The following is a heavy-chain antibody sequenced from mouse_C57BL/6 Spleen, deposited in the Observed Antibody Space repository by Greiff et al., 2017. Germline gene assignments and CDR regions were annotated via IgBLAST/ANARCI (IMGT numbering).Heavy chain of an antibody. CDR1: GYTFPDSY. V-gene: IGHV1-19*01. CDR2: INPYNGGP. CDR3: ARSDGSSGYYFDY. Sequence: VQLQQSGPVLVKPGASVKMSCKASGYTFPDSYMNWVKQSHGKSLEWIGVINPYNGGPSYNQKFKGKATLTVDKSSSTAYMELNSLTSEDAAVYYCARSDGSSGYYFDYWGQGTTLTVAS. D-gene: IGHD1-1*01. J-gene: IGHJ2*01.